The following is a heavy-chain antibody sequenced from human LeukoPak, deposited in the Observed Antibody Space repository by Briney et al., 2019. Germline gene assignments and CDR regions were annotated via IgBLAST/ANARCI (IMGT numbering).Heavy chain of an antibody. CDR2: IYPGDSDT. D-gene: IGHD5-18*01. CDR1: GYSFTSYW. J-gene: IGHJ4*02. Sequence: GESLKISCKGSGYSFTSYWIGWVRQMPGKGLEWMGIIYPGDSDTRYSPSLQGQVTISADKSISTAYLQWSSLKASDTAMYYCARQTRYSYGYGEFDYWGQGTLVTVSS. CDR3: ARQTRYSYGYGEFDY. V-gene: IGHV5-51*01.